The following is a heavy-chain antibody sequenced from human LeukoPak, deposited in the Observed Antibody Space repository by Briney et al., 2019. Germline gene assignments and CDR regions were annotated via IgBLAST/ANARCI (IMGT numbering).Heavy chain of an antibody. CDR1: GGSFSGYY. V-gene: IGHV4-34*01. CDR2: INHSGST. J-gene: IGHJ4*02. CDR3: ARGLRRWLRDPFDY. Sequence: SEALSLTCAVYGGSFSGYYWSWIRQPPGKGLEWIGEINHSGSTNYNPSLKSRVTISVDTSKNQFSLKLSSVTAADTAVYYCARGLRRWLRDPFDYWGQGTLVTVSS. D-gene: IGHD5-12*01.